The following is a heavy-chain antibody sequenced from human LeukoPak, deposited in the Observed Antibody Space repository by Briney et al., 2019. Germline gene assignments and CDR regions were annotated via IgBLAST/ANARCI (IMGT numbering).Heavy chain of an antibody. CDR3: ASGMLTGYYSVDV. CDR1: GGSLSSYY. V-gene: IGHV4-59*07. D-gene: IGHD3-9*01. CDR2: IYYSGST. J-gene: IGHJ3*01. Sequence: KPSDTLSLTCTVSGGSLSSYYWSCIRQPPGKGLEWIGYIYYSGSTNYNPSLKSRVTISLDTSKNQFSLKLSSVTAADTAVYYCASGMLTGYYSVDVWGQGTMVTVSS.